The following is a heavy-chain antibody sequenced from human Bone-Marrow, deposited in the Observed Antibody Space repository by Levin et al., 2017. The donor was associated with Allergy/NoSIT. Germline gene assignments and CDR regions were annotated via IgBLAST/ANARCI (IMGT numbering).Heavy chain of an antibody. J-gene: IGHJ5*02. Sequence: GESLKISCAVSGFSVSGNFMSWVRHAPGKGLEWVSSIYSGDSPHYADSVKGRFTISRDTSNNILYLQMNSLRADDTAVYYCARNRRETMIRGVPWFFDPWGQGTLVTVSS. CDR2: IYSGDSP. CDR3: ARNRRETMIRGVPWFFDP. V-gene: IGHV3-53*01. D-gene: IGHD3-10*01. CDR1: GFSVSGNF.